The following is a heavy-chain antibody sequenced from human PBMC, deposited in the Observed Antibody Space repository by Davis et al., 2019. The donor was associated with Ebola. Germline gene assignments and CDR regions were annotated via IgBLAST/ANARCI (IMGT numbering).Heavy chain of an antibody. CDR1: GFTFSSYD. Sequence: GESLKISCAASGFTFSSYDMHWVRQAPGKGLECVSAIRNNGGGAYYADSVKGRFTISRDNSKNTLFLQMGSLRAEDMAVYYCARLQGGSYYDYWGQGTLVTVSS. V-gene: IGHV3-64*02. D-gene: IGHD1-26*01. CDR2: IRNNGGGA. CDR3: ARLQGGSYYDY. J-gene: IGHJ4*02.